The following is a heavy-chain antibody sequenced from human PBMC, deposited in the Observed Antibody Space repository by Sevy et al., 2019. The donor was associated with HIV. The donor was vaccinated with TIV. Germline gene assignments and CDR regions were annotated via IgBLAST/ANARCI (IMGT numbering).Heavy chain of an antibody. CDR1: GFRISSYW. CDR2: VNQEGSTK. D-gene: IGHD3-22*01. J-gene: IGHJ4*02. CDR3: VRAMASADSL. Sequence: GGSLRLSCAASGFRISSYWMLWVRQAPGKGLEWVANVNQEGSTKYYLDSVKGRFTISRDNAKNLVFLQMNSLTADDAALYYCVRAMASADSLWGQGTLVTVSS. V-gene: IGHV3-7*01.